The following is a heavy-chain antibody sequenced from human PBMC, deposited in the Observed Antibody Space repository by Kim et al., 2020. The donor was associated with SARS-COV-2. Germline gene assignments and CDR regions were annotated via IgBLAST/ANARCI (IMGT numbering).Heavy chain of an antibody. D-gene: IGHD1-26*01. Sequence: GGTIDYAAPVKGRFTISREESKNTVYLQMNSRKTEDTAVYYCSTGTSVGGWGQGTLVTVSS. V-gene: IGHV3-15*01. CDR3: STGTSVGG. CDR2: GGTI. J-gene: IGHJ4*02.